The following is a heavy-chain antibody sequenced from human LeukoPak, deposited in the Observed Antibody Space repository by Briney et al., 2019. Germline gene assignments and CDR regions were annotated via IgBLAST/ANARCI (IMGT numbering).Heavy chain of an antibody. CDR1: GGSISSSSYY. CDR3: ARESVETLEKAHLDN. Sequence: PSETLSLTCTVSGGSISSSSYYWGWIRQPPGKGLEWIGSIYYSGSTYYNPSLKSRVTISVDTSKNQFSLKLTFVTAADTAVYYCARESVETLEKAHLDNWGQGTLVTVSS. D-gene: IGHD2-21*01. CDR2: IYYSGST. V-gene: IGHV4-39*07. J-gene: IGHJ4*02.